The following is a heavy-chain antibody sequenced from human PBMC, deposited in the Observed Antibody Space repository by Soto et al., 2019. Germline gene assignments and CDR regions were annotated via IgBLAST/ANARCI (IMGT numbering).Heavy chain of an antibody. CDR3: ARTHHMTTVTQYYYYGMDV. Sequence: QVQLVQSGAEVKKPGSSVKVSCKASGGTFSSYAISWVRQAPGQGLEWMGGIIPIFGTANYAQKFQGRVTITADESTNTAYMELSSLRSEDTAVYYCARTHHMTTVTQYYYYGMDVWGQGTTVTVSS. CDR2: IIPIFGTA. V-gene: IGHV1-69*01. J-gene: IGHJ6*02. D-gene: IGHD4-4*01. CDR1: GGTFSSYA.